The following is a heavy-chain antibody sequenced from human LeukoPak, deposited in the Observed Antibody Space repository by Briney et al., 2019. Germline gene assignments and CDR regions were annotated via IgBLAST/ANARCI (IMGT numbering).Heavy chain of an antibody. CDR3: AKRGVVIRVILVGFHKEAYYFDS. V-gene: IGHV3-23*01. J-gene: IGHJ4*02. Sequence: PGGSLRFSCAVSGITLSNYGMSWVRQAPGKGLEWVAGISDSGGRTNYADSVKGRFTISRDNPKNKLYLQMNSLRAEDTAVYFCAKRGVVIRVILVGFHKEAYYFDSWGQGALVTVSS. D-gene: IGHD3-22*01. CDR1: GITLSNYG. CDR2: ISDSGGRT.